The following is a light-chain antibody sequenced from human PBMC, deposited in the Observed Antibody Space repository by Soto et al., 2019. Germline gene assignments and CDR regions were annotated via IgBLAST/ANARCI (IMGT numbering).Light chain of an antibody. V-gene: IGKV3-11*01. CDR2: DAS. Sequence: EIVLTQSPATLSLSPGERATLSRRASQSISSYLAWYQQKPGQAPRLLIYDASNRATGIPARFSGGGTGTDFTLTISSLEPEDFAVYYCQQRSNWPPTFGGGTKVEIK. CDR3: QQRSNWPPT. J-gene: IGKJ4*01. CDR1: QSISSY.